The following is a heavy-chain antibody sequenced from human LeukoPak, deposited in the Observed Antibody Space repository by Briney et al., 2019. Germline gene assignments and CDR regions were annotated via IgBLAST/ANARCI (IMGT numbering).Heavy chain of an antibody. CDR3: ARDSKYSSSPY. J-gene: IGHJ4*02. V-gene: IGHV4-59*12. CDR1: GGSISNYY. CDR2: MYYSGTT. Sequence: PSETLSLTCTVSGGSISNYYWSWIRQPPGKGLEWIGYMYYSGTTKYNPSLKSRVSISVDTSKNQFSLKLSSVTAADTAVYYCARDSKYSSSPYWGQGTLVTVSS. D-gene: IGHD6-6*01.